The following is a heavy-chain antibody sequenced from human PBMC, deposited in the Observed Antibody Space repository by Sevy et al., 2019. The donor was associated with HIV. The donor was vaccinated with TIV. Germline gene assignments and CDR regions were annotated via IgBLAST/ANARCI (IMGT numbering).Heavy chain of an antibody. D-gene: IGHD4-17*01. CDR2: ISNSGTTI. CDR3: ARDLPPSATTVAHFDH. J-gene: IGHJ4*02. V-gene: IGHV3-48*03. CDR1: GFTFSSYE. Sequence: GGSLRLSCAASGFTFSSYEMNWVRQAPGKGLEWVSYISNSGTTISYSDSVRGRFTMTRDNARNSLYLQMNSLRGEDTAVYYCARDLPPSATTVAHFDHWGQGTLVTVSS.